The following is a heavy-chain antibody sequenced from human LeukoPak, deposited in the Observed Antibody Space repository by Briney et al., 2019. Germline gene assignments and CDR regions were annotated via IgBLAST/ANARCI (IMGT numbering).Heavy chain of an antibody. CDR1: GFTFSSYG. D-gene: IGHD1-20*01. CDR3: ARSITGKAMPYYYGMDV. V-gene: IGHV3-30*02. CDR2: IRYDGSNK. J-gene: IGHJ6*02. Sequence: GGSLRLSCAASGFTFSSYGMHWVRQAPGKGLEWVAFIRYDGSNKYYADSVKGRFTISRDNSKNTLYLQMNSLRAEDTAVYYCARSITGKAMPYYYGMDVWGQGTTVTVSS.